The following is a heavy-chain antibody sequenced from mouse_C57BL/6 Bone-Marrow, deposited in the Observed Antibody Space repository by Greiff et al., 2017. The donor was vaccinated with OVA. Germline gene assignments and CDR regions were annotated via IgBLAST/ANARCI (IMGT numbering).Heavy chain of an antibody. Sequence: VKLMESGAELVRPGASVTLSCKASGYTFTDYEMHWVKQTPVHGLEWIGAIDPETGGTAYNQKFKGKAILTADKSSSTAYMELRSLTSEDSAVYYCTREDGYDVWFAYWGQGTLVTVSA. CDR1: GYTFTDYE. CDR2: IDPETGGT. V-gene: IGHV1-15*01. CDR3: TREDGYDVWFAY. J-gene: IGHJ3*01. D-gene: IGHD2-2*01.